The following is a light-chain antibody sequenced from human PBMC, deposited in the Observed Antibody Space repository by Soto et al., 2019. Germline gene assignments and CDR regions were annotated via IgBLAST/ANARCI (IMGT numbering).Light chain of an antibody. CDR1: QSVSSSY. CDR2: GAS. CDR3: QQYGSSLA. Sequence: EIVLTQSPGTLALSPGERATLSCRASQSVSSSYLAWYQQKPGQAPRLLIYGASSRATGIPDRFSGSGSGTDFTLTISRLEPEDFAVYLCQQYGSSLAFGQGTKVEI. V-gene: IGKV3-20*01. J-gene: IGKJ1*01.